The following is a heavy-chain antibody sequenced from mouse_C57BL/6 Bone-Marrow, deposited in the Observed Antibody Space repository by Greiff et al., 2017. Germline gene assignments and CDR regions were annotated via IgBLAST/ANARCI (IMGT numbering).Heavy chain of an antibody. CDR1: GFSFTSYG. J-gene: IGHJ4*01. CDR3: DRHGDDYGRGAMDY. D-gene: IGHD2-4*01. Sequence: QVQLKQSVPCLLAPSQSLSITCTVPGFSFTSYGVHWVSQPPGTGLEWLVVIWSDGSTTYNSALKSKLSIIKYNSKSQVFLKMNSLQTDDTAMYYCDRHGDDYGRGAMDYWGQGASITAST. V-gene: IGHV2-6-1*01. CDR2: IWSDGST.